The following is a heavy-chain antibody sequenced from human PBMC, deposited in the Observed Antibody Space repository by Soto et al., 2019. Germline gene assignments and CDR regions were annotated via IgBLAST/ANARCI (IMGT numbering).Heavy chain of an antibody. Sequence: GGSLRLSCAASGFTFSNYAMSWVRQTPGKGLGWVSAISSGGGAYYADSVKGRFTIFRDNSKNTLFLQMNSLEAEDTAIYYCARGGGSHAFDIWGQGTMVTVSS. V-gene: IGHV3-23*01. CDR1: GFTFSNYA. CDR2: ISSGGGA. J-gene: IGHJ3*02. D-gene: IGHD3-16*01. CDR3: ARGGGSHAFDI.